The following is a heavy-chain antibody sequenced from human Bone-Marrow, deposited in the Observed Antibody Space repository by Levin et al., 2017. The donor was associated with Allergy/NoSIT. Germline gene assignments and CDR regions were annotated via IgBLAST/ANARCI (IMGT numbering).Heavy chain of an antibody. J-gene: IGHJ6*04. CDR2: INESRST. D-gene: IGHD2-2*01. CDR1: SGSFSGYY. Sequence: KASETLSLTCAVYSGSFSGYYWVWIRQPPGKGLEWIGEINESRSTNFKSSLKSRLTLSVDRSKNQVSLKLFSVTAADTAVYYCARRPLGYCSGTSCSRHIASWGTGTPVAVSS. V-gene: IGHV4-34*01. CDR3: ARRPLGYCSGTSCSRHIAS.